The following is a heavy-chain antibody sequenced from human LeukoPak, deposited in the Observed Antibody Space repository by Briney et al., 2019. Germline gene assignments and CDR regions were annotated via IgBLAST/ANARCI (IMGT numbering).Heavy chain of an antibody. V-gene: IGHV3-23*01. J-gene: IGHJ4*02. CDR3: AKWMTTATTSDY. D-gene: IGHD4-17*01. Sequence: GRSLRLSCAPSGFTFTSGATSWGRHAPEKGLGCVSTISESDGRTTYTDSVKGRFTISRDNSNNRLYLEMNSLRAEDTAVYYCAKWMTTATTSDYWGQGTLVTVSS. CDR1: GFTFTSGA. CDR2: ISESDGRT.